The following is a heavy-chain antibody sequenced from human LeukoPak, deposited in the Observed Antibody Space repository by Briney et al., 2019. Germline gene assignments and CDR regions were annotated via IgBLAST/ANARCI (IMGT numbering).Heavy chain of an antibody. CDR2: IYSGGST. V-gene: IGHV3-53*01. D-gene: IGHD6-13*01. CDR3: AKDLGIAAAGNYYYYMDV. J-gene: IGHJ6*03. Sequence: GGSLRLSCAASGFTVSSNYMSWVRQAPGKGLEWVSVIYSGGSTYYADSVKGRFTISRDNSKNTLYLQMNSLRAEDTAVYYCAKDLGIAAAGNYYYYMDVWGKGTTVTVSS. CDR1: GFTVSSNY.